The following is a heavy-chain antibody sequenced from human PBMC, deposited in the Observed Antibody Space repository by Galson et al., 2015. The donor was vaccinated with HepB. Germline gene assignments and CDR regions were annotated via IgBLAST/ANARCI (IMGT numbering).Heavy chain of an antibody. Sequence: SLRLSCAASGFTFSSYATHWVRQAPGKGLEWVAVISYDGSNKYYADSVKGRFTISRDSSKNTLYLQMNSLRAEDTAVYYCAREHGSGSYYYPAGWLWGQGTLVTVSS. CDR2: ISYDGSNK. CDR1: GFTFSSYA. J-gene: IGHJ4*02. V-gene: IGHV3-30*04. D-gene: IGHD3-10*01. CDR3: AREHGSGSYYYPAGWL.